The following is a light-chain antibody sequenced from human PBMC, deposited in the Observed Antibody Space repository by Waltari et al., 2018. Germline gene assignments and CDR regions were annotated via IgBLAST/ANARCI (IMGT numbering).Light chain of an antibody. CDR2: AAS. Sequence: DIQMTQSPSSLSASVGDRVTITCRASQSISSYLNWYQQKPGKAPRLLIYAASILQSGVPSRFSGSESGTDFTLTISSLQPEDFATYYCQQSYSTPYAFGQGTRRGIK. CDR1: QSISSY. CDR3: QQSYSTPYA. V-gene: IGKV1-39*01. J-gene: IGKJ2*01.